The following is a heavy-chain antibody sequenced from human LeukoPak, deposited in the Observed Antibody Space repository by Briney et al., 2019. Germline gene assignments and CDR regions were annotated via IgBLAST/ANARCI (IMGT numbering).Heavy chain of an antibody. CDR1: GYSFTSYW. V-gene: IGHV5-51*01. CDR3: GRPTAPVHYYSGRDF. Sequence: GESLKISCKGSGYSFTSYWIGWVRQMPGKGLEWMGIIYPGDSDTRYSPSFQGQVTISADKSISTAYLQCSSLKASTPALYYCGRPTAPVHYYSGRDFGGKGTTFTVSS. D-gene: IGHD5-18*01. CDR2: IYPGDSDT. J-gene: IGHJ6*04.